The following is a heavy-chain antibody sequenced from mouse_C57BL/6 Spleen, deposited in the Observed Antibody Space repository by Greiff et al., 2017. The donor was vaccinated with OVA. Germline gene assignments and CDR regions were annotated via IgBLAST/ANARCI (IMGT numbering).Heavy chain of an antibody. CDR2: INPSTGGT. CDR1: GYSFTGYY. CDR3: ARPSNWDLYYYAMYY. Sequence: VQLQQSGPELVKPGASVKISCKASGYSFTGYYMNWVKQSPEKSLEWIGEINPSTGGTTYNQKFKAKATLTVDKSSSTAYMQLKSLTSEDSAVYYCARPSNWDLYYYAMYYWGQGTSVTVSS. J-gene: IGHJ4*01. V-gene: IGHV1-42*01. D-gene: IGHD4-1*01.